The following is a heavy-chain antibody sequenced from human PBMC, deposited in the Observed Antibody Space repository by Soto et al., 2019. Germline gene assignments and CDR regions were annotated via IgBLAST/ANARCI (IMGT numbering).Heavy chain of an antibody. CDR2: IIPFFGTS. D-gene: IGHD1-26*01. J-gene: IGHJ6*02. CDR3: ARVGHITNYGMAV. Sequence: QVQLVQSGAEVKKPGSSVKVSCEASGGTFSSYPINWVRQAPGQGLEWMGGIIPFFGTSNYAQKFQGRVTITADDSTSTAYMELRSLRSADTAVYYCARVGHITNYGMAVWGQGTKVTVSS. V-gene: IGHV1-69*01. CDR1: GGTFSSYP.